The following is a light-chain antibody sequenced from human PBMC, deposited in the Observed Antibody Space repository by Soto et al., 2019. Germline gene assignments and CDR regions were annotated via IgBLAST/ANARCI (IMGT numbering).Light chain of an antibody. CDR2: GAS. CDR3: HQYGSSPTT. Sequence: ENVLTQSPGTLSLSPGGRSTPSFIASESVSSIYVAWYQQKPGQAPTLLIYGASTRATGIPDRFSGSGSGTDFSLTISRLEPEDFAVYYCHQYGSSPTTLGQGTKVDNK. J-gene: IGKJ1*01. CDR1: ESVSSIY. V-gene: IGKV3-20*01.